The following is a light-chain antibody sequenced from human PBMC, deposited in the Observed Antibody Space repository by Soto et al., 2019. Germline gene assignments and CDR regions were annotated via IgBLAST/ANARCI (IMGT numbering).Light chain of an antibody. CDR1: QSVSTY. J-gene: IGKJ4*01. CDR3: QQRTNWPPYLT. V-gene: IGKV3-11*01. CDR2: AAS. Sequence: EIVLTQSPATLSLSPGERATLSCRASQSVSTYLAWYQQKPGQAPRLLFHAASNRPPGIPARFSGSGSGTDFTLTISNLEPEDSAVYYCQQRTNWPPYLTFCGGTKGEIK.